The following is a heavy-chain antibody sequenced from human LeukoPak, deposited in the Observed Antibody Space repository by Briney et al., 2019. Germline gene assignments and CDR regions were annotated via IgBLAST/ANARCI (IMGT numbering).Heavy chain of an antibody. Sequence: GESLKISRKGPGYSFTSYWIGWVRQMPGKGLEWMGIIYPGDSDTRYSPSFQGQVTISADKSISTAYLQWSSLKASDTAMYYCARHPFTLVGDTSHFDYWGQGCLVTVSS. J-gene: IGHJ4*01. CDR3: ARHPFTLVGDTSHFDY. V-gene: IGHV5-51*01. CDR2: IYPGDSDT. CDR1: GYSFTSYW. D-gene: IGHD3-16*01.